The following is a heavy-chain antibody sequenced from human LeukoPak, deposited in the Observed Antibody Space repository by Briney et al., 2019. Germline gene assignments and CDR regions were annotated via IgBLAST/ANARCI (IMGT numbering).Heavy chain of an antibody. CDR1: GGSISSHY. V-gene: IGHV4-59*11. J-gene: IGHJ4*02. D-gene: IGHD2-8*02. CDR2: IYYSGST. CDR3: ARDADAWYY. Sequence: SETLSLTCAVSGGSISSHYWSWIRQSPGKGLEWIGYIYYSGSTNYNPSLKSRVTISVDTSKNQFSLKLSSVTAADTAVYYCARDADAWYYWGQGTLVTVSS.